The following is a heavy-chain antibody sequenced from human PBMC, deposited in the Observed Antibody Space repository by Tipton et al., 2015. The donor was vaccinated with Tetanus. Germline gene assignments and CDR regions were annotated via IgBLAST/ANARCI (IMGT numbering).Heavy chain of an antibody. V-gene: IGHV3-30*18. D-gene: IGHD3-16*01. CDR3: AKKRGLLRSPESLDS. CDR2: ISYDGSTK. J-gene: IGHJ5*01. Sequence: SLRLSCAASGFSFSNYGIHWVRQAPGKGLEWVAVISYDGSTKFYEDSVKGRFTISRDNSKSTPYLQMSSLRAEDTAVYYCAKKRGLLRSPESLDSWGHGPLVPVSS. CDR1: GFSFSNYG.